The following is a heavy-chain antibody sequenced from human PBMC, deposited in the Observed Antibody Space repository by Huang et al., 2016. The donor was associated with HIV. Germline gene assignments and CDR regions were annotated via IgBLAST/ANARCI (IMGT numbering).Heavy chain of an antibody. J-gene: IGHJ3*02. Sequence: QVQLVESGGGVVQPGRSLSLSCAASGFPFNTHAMHWVRQAPGKGMDWVAVISNDGRNNYDADSVKGRFTISRDSSKSTLFLHMTSLRTEDTAVYYCARAKDTWDAYDIWGQGTMVIVSS. D-gene: IGHD5-18*01. CDR3: ARAKDTWDAYDI. CDR1: GFPFNTHA. V-gene: IGHV3-30*04. CDR2: ISNDGRNN.